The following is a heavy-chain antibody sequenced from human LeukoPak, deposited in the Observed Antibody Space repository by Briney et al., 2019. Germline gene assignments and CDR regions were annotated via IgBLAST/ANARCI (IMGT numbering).Heavy chain of an antibody. CDR3: AKDDNSWSLDY. D-gene: IGHD6-13*01. J-gene: IGHJ4*02. CDR2: IGGGGPTT. Sequence: GGSLRLSCAASGFTFSSYAMSWVRQAPGKGLEWVSTIGGGGPTTDYADSVKGRFTISRDNAKNSLYLQMNSLRAEDTAFYYCAKDDNSWSLDYWGQGTLVTVSS. CDR1: GFTFSSYA. V-gene: IGHV3-23*01.